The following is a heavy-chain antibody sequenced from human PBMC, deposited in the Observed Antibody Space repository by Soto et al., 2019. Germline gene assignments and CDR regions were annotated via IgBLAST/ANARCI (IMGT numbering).Heavy chain of an antibody. CDR1: GFTFSSYS. CDR3: ARPRRRHDHYYYYGMDV. CDR2: ISSSSSYI. J-gene: IGHJ6*02. Sequence: EVQLVESGGGLVKPGGSLRLSCAASGFTFSSYSMNWVRQAPGKGLEWVSSISSSSSYIYYADSVKGRFTISGDNAKNSLYQQMNSMRAEDTAVYYCARPRRRHDHYYYYGMDVWGQGTTVTVSS. V-gene: IGHV3-21*01. D-gene: IGHD3-16*01.